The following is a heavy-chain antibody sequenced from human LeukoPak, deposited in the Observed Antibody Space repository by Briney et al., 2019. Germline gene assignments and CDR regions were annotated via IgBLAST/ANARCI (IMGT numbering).Heavy chain of an antibody. CDR3: AKVSFRGYSYDAFDY. D-gene: IGHD5-18*01. CDR1: GFTFSSYA. Sequence: SGGSLRLSCAASGFTFSSYAMSWVRQAPGKGLEWVSATSGSGGSTYYADSVKGRFTISRDNSKNTLYLQMNSLRAEDTAVYYCAKVSFRGYSYDAFDYWGQGTLVTVSS. J-gene: IGHJ4*02. V-gene: IGHV3-23*01. CDR2: TSGSGGST.